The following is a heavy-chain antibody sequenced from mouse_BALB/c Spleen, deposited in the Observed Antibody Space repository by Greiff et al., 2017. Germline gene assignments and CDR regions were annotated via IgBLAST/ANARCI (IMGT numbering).Heavy chain of an antibody. V-gene: IGHV5-17*02. Sequence: VKLMESGGGLVQPGGSRKLSCAASGFTFSSFGMHWVRQAPEKGLEWVAYISSGSSTIYYADTVKGRFTISRDNPKNTLFLQMTSLRSEDTAMYYCARVGYRYDGGAMDYGGQGTSVTVSS. CDR3: ARVGYRYDGGAMDY. CDR2: ISSGSSTI. D-gene: IGHD2-14*01. J-gene: IGHJ4*01. CDR1: GFTFSSFG.